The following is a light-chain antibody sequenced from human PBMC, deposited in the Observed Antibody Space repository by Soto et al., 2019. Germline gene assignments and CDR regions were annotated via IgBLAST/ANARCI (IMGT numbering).Light chain of an antibody. CDR2: SVS. V-gene: IGKV3-20*01. J-gene: IGKJ5*01. CDR1: RSVSNTY. CDR3: QQYGASPIT. Sequence: EIVLPQSPGTLSVSPGERATLSCRASRSVSNTYFAWYQQRLGQAPRLLIYSVSSRATGVPDRFSGSGSGSDFTITITRLEPEDFAVYYCQQYGASPITFGQGTRLEI.